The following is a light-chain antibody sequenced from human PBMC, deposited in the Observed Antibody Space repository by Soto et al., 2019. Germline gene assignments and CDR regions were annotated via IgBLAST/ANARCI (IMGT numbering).Light chain of an antibody. CDR2: GAS. CDR1: QSIASDY. V-gene: IGKV3-20*01. CDR3: ST. J-gene: IGKJ4*02. Sequence: TLSLSPGERATLSCRASQSIASDYLAWYQQRPGQAPRLLIYGASSRASGVPDRFSGSGSGTDFTLTINSFYPADFGMHYCSTF.